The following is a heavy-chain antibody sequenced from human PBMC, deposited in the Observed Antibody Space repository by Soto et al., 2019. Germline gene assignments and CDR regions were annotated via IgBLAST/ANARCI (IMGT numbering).Heavy chain of an antibody. CDR3: ATDLPWALIAVAGYDAFDI. CDR2: FDPEDGET. Sequence: QVQLVQSGAEVKKPGASVKVSCKVSGYTLTELSMHWVRQAPGKGLEWMGGFDPEDGETIYAQKFQGRFTMTEDTSTDTAYMELSSLRSEDTAVYYCATDLPWALIAVAGYDAFDIWGQGTMVTVSS. D-gene: IGHD6-19*01. J-gene: IGHJ3*02. CDR1: GYTLTELS. V-gene: IGHV1-24*01.